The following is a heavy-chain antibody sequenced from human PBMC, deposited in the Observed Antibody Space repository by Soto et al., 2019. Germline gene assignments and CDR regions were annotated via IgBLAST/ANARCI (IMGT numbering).Heavy chain of an antibody. CDR3: ASDNGCNSYYYYGMDV. J-gene: IGHJ6*02. V-gene: IGHV3-53*01. CDR2: IYSGGST. CDR1: GFTVSSNY. Sequence: PGGSLRLSCAASGFTVSSNYMSWVRQAPGKGLEWVSVIYSGGSTYYADSVKGRFAISRDNSKNTLYLQMNSLRAEDTAVYYCASDNGCNSYYYYGMDVWGQGTTVTVYS. D-gene: IGHD4-4*01.